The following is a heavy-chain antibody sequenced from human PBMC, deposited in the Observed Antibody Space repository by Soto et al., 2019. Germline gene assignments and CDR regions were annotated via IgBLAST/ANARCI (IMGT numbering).Heavy chain of an antibody. D-gene: IGHD1-26*01. CDR2: IIPIFGTA. CDR1: GGTFSSYA. Sequence: QVQLVQSGAEVKKPGSSVKVSCKASGGTFSSYAISWVRQAPGQGLEWMGGIIPIFGTANYAQKFQGRVTITADESTSTDYMKLGSLGCEDAAVYYCADSSRAGELLGGMDYWGQGTLVTVSS. J-gene: IGHJ4*02. CDR3: ADSSRAGELLGGMDY. V-gene: IGHV1-69*12.